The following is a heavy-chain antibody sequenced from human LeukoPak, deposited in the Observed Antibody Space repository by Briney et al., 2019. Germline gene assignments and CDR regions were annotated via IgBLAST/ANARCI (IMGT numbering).Heavy chain of an antibody. CDR2: INQDGSEK. D-gene: IGHD6-13*01. CDR3: ARVGTYISSRSFDY. V-gene: IGHV3-7*01. CDR1: GFTFSSYW. J-gene: IGHJ4*02. Sequence: QSGGSLRLSCAVSGFTFSSYWMSWVRQAPGKGLEWVANINQDGSEKYYVDSVKGRFTISRDNAKNSLYLQMNSLRAEDTAVYYCARVGTYISSRSFDYWGQGTLVTVSS.